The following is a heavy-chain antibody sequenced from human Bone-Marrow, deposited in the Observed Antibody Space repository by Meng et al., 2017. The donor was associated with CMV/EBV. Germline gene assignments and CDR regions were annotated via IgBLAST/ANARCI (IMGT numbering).Heavy chain of an antibody. CDR1: SFSSSIYY. J-gene: IGHJ4*02. CDR2: IYYSGST. V-gene: IGHV4-39*01. CDR3: ARQFEDGYYGPYYFDY. D-gene: IGHD3-3*01. Sequence: SFSSSIYYWGWIRQPPGKGLEWIGSIYYSGSTYYNPSLKSRVTISVDTSKNQFSLKLSSVTAADTAVYYCARQFEDGYYGPYYFDYWGQGTLVTVSS.